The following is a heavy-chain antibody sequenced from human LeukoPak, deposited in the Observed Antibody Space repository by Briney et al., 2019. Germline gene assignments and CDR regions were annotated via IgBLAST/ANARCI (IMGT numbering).Heavy chain of an antibody. J-gene: IGHJ3*02. D-gene: IGHD3-22*01. CDR3: ARESYYDSSGYSHDAFDI. CDR2: IYYSGST. Sequence: PSDTLSLTCTVSGGSISSSSYYWGWIRQPPGKGLEWIGSIYYSGSTYYNPSLKSRVTISVDTSKNQFSLKLSSVTAADTAVYYCARESYYDSSGYSHDAFDIWGQGTMVTVSS. CDR1: GGSISSSSYY. V-gene: IGHV4-39*07.